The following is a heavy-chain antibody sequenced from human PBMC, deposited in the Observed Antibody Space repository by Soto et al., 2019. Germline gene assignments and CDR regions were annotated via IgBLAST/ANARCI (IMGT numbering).Heavy chain of an antibody. Sequence: HPGGSLRLSCAASGFTFSSYAMSWVRQAPGKGLEWVSAISGSGGSTYYADSVKGRFTISRDNSKNTLYLQMNSLRAEDTAVYYCAKGRDSSGPTRDYFDYWGQGTLVTVSS. CDR2: ISGSGGST. D-gene: IGHD3-22*01. J-gene: IGHJ4*02. CDR1: GFTFSSYA. CDR3: AKGRDSSGPTRDYFDY. V-gene: IGHV3-23*01.